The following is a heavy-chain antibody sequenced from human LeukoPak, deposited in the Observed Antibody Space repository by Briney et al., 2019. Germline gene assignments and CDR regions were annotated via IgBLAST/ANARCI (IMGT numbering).Heavy chain of an antibody. D-gene: IGHD6-25*01. V-gene: IGHV1-69*13. CDR2: IIPIFGTA. J-gene: IGHJ4*02. Sequence: SVKVSFKASGGTFSSYAISWVRQAPGQGLEWMGGIIPIFGTANYAQKFQGRVTITADESTSTAYMELSSLRSEDTAVYYCAREAAGEYYFDYWGQGTLVTVSS. CDR3: AREAAGEYYFDY. CDR1: GGTFSSYA.